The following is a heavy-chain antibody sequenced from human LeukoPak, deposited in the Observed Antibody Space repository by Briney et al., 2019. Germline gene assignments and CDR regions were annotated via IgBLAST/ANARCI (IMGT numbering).Heavy chain of an antibody. CDR2: IYYSGST. Sequence: PAETLSLTCTVSGGSISSGGYYWTWIRQHPGKGLEWIGYIYYSGSTFYNPSLKSRVTISVDTSKNQFSLKLSSVTAADTAVYYCASVEAESTYYGMDVWGQGTTVTVSS. CDR1: GGSISSGGYY. D-gene: IGHD6-19*01. V-gene: IGHV4-31*03. J-gene: IGHJ6*02. CDR3: ASVEAESTYYGMDV.